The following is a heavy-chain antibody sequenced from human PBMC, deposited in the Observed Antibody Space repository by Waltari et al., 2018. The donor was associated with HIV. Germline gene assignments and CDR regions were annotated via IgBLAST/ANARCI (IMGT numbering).Heavy chain of an antibody. V-gene: IGHV3-23*01. CDR3: AKDRGYDSSGLDAFDI. Sequence: VTLLASGGGLVKPGGSLRLTCAASGSPFSSYAMSWVRQAPGKGLEWVSAISGSGGSTYYADSVKGRFTISRDNSKNTLYLQMNSLRAEDTAVYYCAKDRGYDSSGLDAFDIWGQGTMVTVSS. D-gene: IGHD3-22*01. CDR2: ISGSGGST. J-gene: IGHJ3*02. CDR1: GSPFSSYA.